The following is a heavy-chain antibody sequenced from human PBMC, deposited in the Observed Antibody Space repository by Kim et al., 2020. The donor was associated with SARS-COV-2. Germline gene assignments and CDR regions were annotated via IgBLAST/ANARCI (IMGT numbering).Heavy chain of an antibody. V-gene: IGHV3-30*18. Sequence: GGSLRLSCAASGFTFSSYGMHWVRQAPGKGLEWVAVISYDGSNKYYADSVKGRFTISRDNSKNTLYLQMNSLRAEDTAVYYCAKDPYGSGSYNRYYGMDVWGQGTTVTVSS. CDR1: GFTFSSYG. J-gene: IGHJ6*02. CDR2: ISYDGSNK. CDR3: AKDPYGSGSYNRYYGMDV. D-gene: IGHD3-10*01.